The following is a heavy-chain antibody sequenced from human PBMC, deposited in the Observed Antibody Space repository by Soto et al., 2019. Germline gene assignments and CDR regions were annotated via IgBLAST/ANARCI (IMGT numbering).Heavy chain of an antibody. V-gene: IGHV4-39*01. Sequence: PSETLSLTCTVSGGSISNYYWGWIRQPPGKGLEWIGSIYYSGSTYYNPSLKSRVTISVDTSKNQFSLKLSSVTAADTAVYYCARLNGYCISTNCHGYYGMDVWGQGTTVS. J-gene: IGHJ6*02. D-gene: IGHD2-2*03. CDR1: GGSISNYY. CDR3: ARLNGYCISTNCHGYYGMDV. CDR2: IYYSGST.